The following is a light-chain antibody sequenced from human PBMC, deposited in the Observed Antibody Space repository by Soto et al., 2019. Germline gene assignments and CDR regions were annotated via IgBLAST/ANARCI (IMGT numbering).Light chain of an antibody. Sequence: QPVLTQPPSVSGAPGQRVTISCTGSSSNIGAGYDVHWYQQLPGTAPKLLMYGNSNRPSGVPDRFSGSKSGTAASLAITGLQAEDEDDYYCQSYDNSLSGSWVFGGGTKLTVL. CDR3: QSYDNSLSGSWV. J-gene: IGLJ3*02. CDR1: SSNIGAGYD. V-gene: IGLV1-40*01. CDR2: GNS.